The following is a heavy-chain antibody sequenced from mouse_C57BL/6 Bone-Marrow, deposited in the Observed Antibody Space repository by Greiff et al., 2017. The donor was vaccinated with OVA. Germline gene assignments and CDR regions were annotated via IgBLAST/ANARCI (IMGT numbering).Heavy chain of an antibody. Sequence: VQLQQPGAELVMPGASVKLSCKASGYTFTSYWMHWVKQRPGQGLEWIGEIDPSDSYTNYNQKFKGKSTLTVDKSSSTAYMQLSSLTSEASAVSYCAREGLVVSYCAMDYWGRGTSVTVSS. CDR1: GYTFTSYW. D-gene: IGHD1-3*01. CDR3: AREGLVVSYCAMDY. CDR2: IDPSDSYT. J-gene: IGHJ4*01. V-gene: IGHV1-69*01.